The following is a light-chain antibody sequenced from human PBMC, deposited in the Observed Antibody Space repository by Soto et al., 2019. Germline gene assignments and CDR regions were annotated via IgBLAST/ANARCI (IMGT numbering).Light chain of an antibody. CDR3: QQYKSYWT. CDR2: KAS. Sequence: DIQMTQSPSTLSAFVGDRVTITCRASQSISSWLAWYQQKPGKAPKLLIFKASTLESGVPSRFSGSGSGTEFALTISSLQPDDLATYYCQQYKSYWTFGQGTKVEVK. CDR1: QSISSW. J-gene: IGKJ1*01. V-gene: IGKV1-5*03.